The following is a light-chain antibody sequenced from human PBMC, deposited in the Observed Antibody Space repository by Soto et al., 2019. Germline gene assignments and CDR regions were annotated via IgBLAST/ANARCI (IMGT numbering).Light chain of an antibody. V-gene: IGKV4-1*01. CDR1: QSVDSKD. CDR3: QQYYSTPRT. J-gene: IGKJ1*01. CDR2: WAS. Sequence: EIVLTQSPGTLSLSPGERATLSCRASQSVDSKDLAWYQQKPGQPPKLLIYWASTRESGVPDRFSGSGSGTDFTLTISSLQAEDVAVYYCQQYYSTPRTFGQGTKVDIK.